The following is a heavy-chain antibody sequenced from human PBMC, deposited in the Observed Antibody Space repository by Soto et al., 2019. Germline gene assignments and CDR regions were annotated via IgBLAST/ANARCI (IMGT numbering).Heavy chain of an antibody. D-gene: IGHD2-2*01. Sequence: QVQLQESGPGLVKPSQTLSLTCTVSGGSIRSGDYYWSWIRQSPGKGLEWIGYIYYSGSTYYNPSLKSRITMSGDTSKNQFSLNLSSVTAADTAVYYCAREDCRSTSCSYSTGSYYFDYWGQGTLVTLSS. V-gene: IGHV4-30-4*01. CDR2: IYYSGST. CDR3: AREDCRSTSCSYSTGSYYFDY. CDR1: GGSIRSGDYY. J-gene: IGHJ4*02.